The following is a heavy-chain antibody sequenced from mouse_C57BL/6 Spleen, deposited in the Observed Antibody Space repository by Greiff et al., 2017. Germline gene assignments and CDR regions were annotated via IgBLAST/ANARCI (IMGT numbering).Heavy chain of an antibody. Sequence: QVQLQQSGAELVRPGASVTLSCKASGYTFTDYEMHWVKQTPVHGLEWIGAIDPETGGTAYNQKFKGKAILTADKSSSTAYMELRSLSSADSAVYYCIHYYGSSWYFDVWGTGTTVTVSS. CDR2: IDPETGGT. CDR1: GYTFTDYE. D-gene: IGHD1-1*01. V-gene: IGHV1-15*01. CDR3: IHYYGSSWYFDV. J-gene: IGHJ1*03.